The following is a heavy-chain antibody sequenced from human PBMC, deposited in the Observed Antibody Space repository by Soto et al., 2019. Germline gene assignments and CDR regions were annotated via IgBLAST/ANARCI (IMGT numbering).Heavy chain of an antibody. CDR3: ARYKSNYYYGMDV. D-gene: IGHD1-20*01. CDR2: IYYSGII. Sequence: SETLSLTCTVSGGSISSYYWSWIRQPPGKGLEWIGYIYYSGIINYNPSLKSRVTISVDTSKNQFSLKLSSVTAADTAAYYCARYKSNYYYGMDVWGQGTTVTVSS. J-gene: IGHJ6*02. V-gene: IGHV4-59*01. CDR1: GGSISSYY.